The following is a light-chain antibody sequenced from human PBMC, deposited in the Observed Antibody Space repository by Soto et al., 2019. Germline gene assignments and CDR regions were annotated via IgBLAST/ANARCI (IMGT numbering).Light chain of an antibody. Sequence: DIQMTQSPSSVSASLGDRVTITCRASQEVRSWLVWYQQKPGKAPTLLIYAASSLQSGVPSRFSGSGSGTDYTLTISSLQPEDFATYYCLQANSFPLTFGGGTKVEIK. V-gene: IGKV1D-12*01. CDR2: AAS. CDR1: QEVRSW. J-gene: IGKJ4*01. CDR3: LQANSFPLT.